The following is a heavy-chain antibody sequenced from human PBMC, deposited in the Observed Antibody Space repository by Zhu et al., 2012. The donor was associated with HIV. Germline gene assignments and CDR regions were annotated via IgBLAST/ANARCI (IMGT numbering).Heavy chain of an antibody. CDR1: GFIFNDYA. V-gene: IGHV3-9*01. CDR2: INWNSRKV. Sequence: EIQLVESGGGLVQPGGSLRLSCAASGFIFNDYAMHWLRQAPGKGLEWVSGINWNSRKVGYADSVRGRFTTSRDIARNSVVLEMKTVRPEDTALYYGAKGAGGRILGLYFDYWGQGSPVTVSS. J-gene: IGHJ4*02. D-gene: IGHD2/OR15-2a*01. CDR3: AKGAGGRILGLYFDY.